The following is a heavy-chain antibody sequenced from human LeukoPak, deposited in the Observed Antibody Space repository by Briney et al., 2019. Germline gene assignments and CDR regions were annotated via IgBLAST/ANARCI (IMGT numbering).Heavy chain of an antibody. V-gene: IGHV3-53*01. CDR3: ARERAENYYGSGALDY. CDR2: VYSDGGT. D-gene: IGHD3-10*01. J-gene: IGHJ4*02. CDR1: GFTVRSNY. Sequence: GGSLRLSCAASGFTVRSNYMSWVRQAPGKGLEWDSVVYSDGGTYYADSVKGRFTISRDNSRNTLYLQMNSLRAEDTAVYYCARERAENYYGSGALDYWGQGTLVAVSS.